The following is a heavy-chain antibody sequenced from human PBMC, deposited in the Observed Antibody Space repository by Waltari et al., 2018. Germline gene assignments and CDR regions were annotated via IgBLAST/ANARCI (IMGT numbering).Heavy chain of an antibody. CDR3: VRGCAGGACYSDTYYSMDV. V-gene: IGHV4-59*04. CDR2: ISYSGIT. D-gene: IGHD2-21*02. Sequence: QVQLQESGPGRVQPSETLSLPCTGSGGAIYNYYCSWIRQPPGNRLEWIGYISYSGITDYNSPLESRVTMSVDTSRSQFSLKLRSVTDADTATYYCVRGCAGGACYSDTYYSMDVWGKGTTVTVSS. CDR1: GGAIYNYY. J-gene: IGHJ6*03.